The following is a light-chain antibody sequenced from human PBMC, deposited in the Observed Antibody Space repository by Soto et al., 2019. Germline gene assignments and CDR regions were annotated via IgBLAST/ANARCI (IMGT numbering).Light chain of an antibody. V-gene: IGKV3-11*01. Sequence: EIVLTQSPATLSLSPGERATLSCRASQSVSSYLAWYHQKPGQAPRLLIYNASTRATGIPARFSGSGSGTDVTLTISSLEPEDFAVYYCQQRSNWPLTFGGGTKVEIK. CDR2: NAS. CDR1: QSVSSY. CDR3: QQRSNWPLT. J-gene: IGKJ4*01.